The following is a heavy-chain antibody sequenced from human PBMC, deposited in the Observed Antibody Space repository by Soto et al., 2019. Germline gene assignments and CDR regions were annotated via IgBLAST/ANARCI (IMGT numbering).Heavy chain of an antibody. CDR1: AHSLSSGFYY. J-gene: IGHJ4*02. D-gene: IGHD2-21*01. CDR2: IYRSGCT. CDR3: ARYGYRYSERFFYK. V-gene: IGHV4-38-2*01. Sequence: SETLSRTCAVSAHSLSSGFYYWGWIRQPPGKGLEWIGSIYRSGCTYYNPSLKSRVTISVDTSKNQLSLKLSSVTAADTAVYYCARYGYRYSERFFYKWDQRTTVTV.